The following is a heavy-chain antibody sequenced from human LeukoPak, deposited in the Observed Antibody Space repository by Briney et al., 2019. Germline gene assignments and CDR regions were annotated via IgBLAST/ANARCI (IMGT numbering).Heavy chain of an antibody. CDR1: GGSISSYY. CDR2: IYCSGST. CDR3: ARHYYDSSGPTAWDY. V-gene: IGHV4-59*08. J-gene: IGHJ4*02. D-gene: IGHD3-22*01. Sequence: SETLSLTCTVSGGSISSYYWSWIRQPPGKGLEWIGYIYCSGSTNYNPSLKSRVTISVDTSKNQFSLKLSSVTAADTAVYYCARHYYDSSGPTAWDYWGQGTLVTVSS.